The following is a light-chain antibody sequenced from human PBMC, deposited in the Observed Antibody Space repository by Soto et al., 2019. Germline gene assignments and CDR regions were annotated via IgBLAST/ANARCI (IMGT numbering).Light chain of an antibody. CDR1: SDHSNY. CDR3: QQYDNLPLN. Sequence: DIQMTQSPASLSASVGGRVSITCQAISDHSNYLNWYQQKPGKAPKLLIYDTFSFETGVPSRFSRSGSGTDFTVTISSLQPEDIATHFCQQYDNLPLNFGPETTVDIK. V-gene: IGKV1-33*01. J-gene: IGKJ3*01. CDR2: DTF.